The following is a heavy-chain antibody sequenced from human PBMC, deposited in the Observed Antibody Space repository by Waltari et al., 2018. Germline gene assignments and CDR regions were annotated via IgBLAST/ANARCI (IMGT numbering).Heavy chain of an antibody. Sequence: EVDLVQSWGGLVQPGRSLTLSCRGSGFPFRAIGISWLRQAPGKVLEWVGFIRAKAYIDPTNYAAPVRGRFHISRDDSESIAYLQMNSLKKEDNAVYYCAKSLDATTMTASDYWGQGTLVTVSS. CDR3: AKSLDATTMTASDY. J-gene: IGHJ4*02. V-gene: IGHV3-49*03. CDR1: GFPFRAIG. CDR2: IRAKAYIDPT.